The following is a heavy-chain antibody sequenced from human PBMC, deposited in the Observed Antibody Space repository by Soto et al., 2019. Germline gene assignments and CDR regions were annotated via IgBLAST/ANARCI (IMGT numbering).Heavy chain of an antibody. CDR1: GLTFSDAS. Sequence: EGQLVESGGGLVKPGGSLKLSCEGSGLTFSDASMSWVRQAPGKGLGWVGRIKTKTDGGATEYAAPVKGRFNISRDDSKNTLYVEMNSLKTEDTAVYYCTTDRPSRLRKPRVWGQGTLVTVSS. CDR2: IKTKTDGGAT. CDR3: TTDRPSRLRKPRV. J-gene: IGHJ4*02. D-gene: IGHD4-17*01. V-gene: IGHV3-15*01.